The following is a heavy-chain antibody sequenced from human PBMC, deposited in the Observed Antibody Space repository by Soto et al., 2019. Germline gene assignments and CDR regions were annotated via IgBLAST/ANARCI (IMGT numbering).Heavy chain of an antibody. D-gene: IGHD6-13*01. CDR2: TYYRSKWYN. Sequence: SQTLSLTCAISGDSVSSNSAAWNWIRQSPSRDLEWLGRTYYRSKWYNDYAVSVKSRITINPDTSKNQFSLQLNSVTPEYTAVYYWARDLITRSILAAGIKMDYNSGMDVSVQGTTVGGSS. J-gene: IGHJ6*02. CDR1: GDSVSSNSAA. V-gene: IGHV6-1*01. CDR3: ARDLITRSILAAGIKMDYNSGMDV.